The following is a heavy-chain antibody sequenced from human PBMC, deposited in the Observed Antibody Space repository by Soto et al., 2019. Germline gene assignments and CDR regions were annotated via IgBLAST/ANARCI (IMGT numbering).Heavy chain of an antibody. J-gene: IGHJ4*02. CDR3: ARRHGYTFEY. CDR2: IYYSGST. CDR1: GGSISNYY. V-gene: IGHV4-59*08. Sequence: QVQLQESGPGLVKPSETLSITCTVSGGSISNYYWSWIRQPPGKGLEWIGYIYYSGSTNYNPSLKSRVTISVDTSKNQFSLKLSSVTAADTAVYYCARRHGYTFEYWGQGTPVTVSS. D-gene: IGHD3-16*02.